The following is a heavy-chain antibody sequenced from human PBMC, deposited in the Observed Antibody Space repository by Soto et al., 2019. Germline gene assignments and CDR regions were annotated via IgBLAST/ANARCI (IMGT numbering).Heavy chain of an antibody. Sequence: GASVKVSCKASGYTFTSYGISWVRQAPGQGLEWMGWISAYNGNTNYAQKLQGRVTMTTDTSTSTAYMELRSLRSDDTAVYYCARDRYYDILTGYYTPTYFDYWGQGTLVTVSS. V-gene: IGHV1-18*01. CDR1: GYTFTSYG. J-gene: IGHJ4*02. D-gene: IGHD3-9*01. CDR3: ARDRYYDILTGYYTPTYFDY. CDR2: ISAYNGNT.